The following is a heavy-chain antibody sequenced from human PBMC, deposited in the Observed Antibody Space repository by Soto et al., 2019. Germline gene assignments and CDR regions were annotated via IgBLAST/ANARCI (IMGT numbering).Heavy chain of an antibody. CDR2: IYYSGST. J-gene: IGHJ5*02. CDR3: ARDRITMGGWFDP. CDR1: GGSISSYY. V-gene: IGHV4-59*01. D-gene: IGHD3-10*01. Sequence: LSLTCTVSGGSISSYYWSWIRQPPGKGLEWIGYIYYSGSTNYNPSLKSRVTISVDTSKNQFSLKLSSVTAADTAVYYCARDRITMGGWFDPWGQGTLVTVSS.